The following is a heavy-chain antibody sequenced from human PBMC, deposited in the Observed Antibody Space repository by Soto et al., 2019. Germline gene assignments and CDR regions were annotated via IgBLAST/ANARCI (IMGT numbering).Heavy chain of an antibody. CDR1: GGSISSSSYY. D-gene: IGHD4-17*01. V-gene: IGHV4-39*01. CDR2: IYYSGST. Sequence: SETLSLTCTVSGGSISSSSYYWGWIRQPPGKGLEWIGSIYYSGSTYYNPSLKSRVTISVDTSKNQFSLKLSSVTAADTAVYYCASYGDYVSYFDYWGQGTLVTVSS. J-gene: IGHJ4*02. CDR3: ASYGDYVSYFDY.